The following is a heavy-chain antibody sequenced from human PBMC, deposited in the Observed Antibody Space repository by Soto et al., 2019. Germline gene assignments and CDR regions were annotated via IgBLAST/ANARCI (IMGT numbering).Heavy chain of an antibody. V-gene: IGHV3-48*03. CDR3: AGHGSGSYYSQGY. CDR1: GFTFSSYE. D-gene: IGHD3-10*01. CDR2: ISSSGSTI. Sequence: GGSLRLSCAASGFTFSSYEMNWVRQAPGKGLEWVSYISSSGSTIYYADSVKGRFTISRDNAKNSLYLQMNSLRAEDTAVYYCAGHGSGSYYSQGYWGQGTLVTVS. J-gene: IGHJ4*02.